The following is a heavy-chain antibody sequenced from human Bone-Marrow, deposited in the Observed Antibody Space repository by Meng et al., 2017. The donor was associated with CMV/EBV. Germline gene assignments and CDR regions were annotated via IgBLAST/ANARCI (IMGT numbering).Heavy chain of an antibody. CDR1: GFTFSSYD. V-gene: IGHV3-13*01. CDR3: AREVSNAFDI. J-gene: IGHJ3*02. Sequence: GESLKISCAAPGFTFSSYDMHWVRQATGKGLEWVSAIGTAGDTYYPGSVKGRFTISRENAKNSLYLQMNSLRAGDTAVYYCAREVSNAFDIWGQGTMVTVSS. CDR2: IGTAGDT. D-gene: IGHD2-8*01.